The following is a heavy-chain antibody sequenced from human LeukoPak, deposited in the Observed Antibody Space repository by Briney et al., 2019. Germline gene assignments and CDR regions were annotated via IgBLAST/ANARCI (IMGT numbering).Heavy chain of an antibody. Sequence: SQTLSLTCTVSGGSISSGSYYWSWIRQPAGKGLEWIGHIYTSGSTNYNPSLKSRVTISVDTSKNQFSLKLSSVTAADTAVYYWARDEGYSCMYYGMDVWGQGTTVTVSS. CDR3: ARDEGYSCMYYGMDV. D-gene: IGHD5-18*01. CDR2: IYTSGST. V-gene: IGHV4-61*09. CDR1: GGSISSGSYY. J-gene: IGHJ6*02.